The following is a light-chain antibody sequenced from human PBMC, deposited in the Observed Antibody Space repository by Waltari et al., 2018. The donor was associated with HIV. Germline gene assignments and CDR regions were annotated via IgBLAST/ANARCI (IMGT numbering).Light chain of an antibody. CDR3: CSYVGSNVWV. V-gene: IGLV2-23*02. Sequence: QSVLTQPASVSGSPGQSITISCTGTSSDVGNYNLVSWYQQHPGKAPKLIISEVTKRPSGASSRFSGSKSGNTASLTISGLQAEDEADYCCCSYVGSNVWVFGGGTKLTVL. CDR1: SSDVGNYNL. J-gene: IGLJ3*02. CDR2: EVT.